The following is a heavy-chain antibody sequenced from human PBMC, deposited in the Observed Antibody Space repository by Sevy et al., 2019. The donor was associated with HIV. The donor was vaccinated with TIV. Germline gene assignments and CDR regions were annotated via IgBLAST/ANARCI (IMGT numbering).Heavy chain of an antibody. J-gene: IGHJ4*02. D-gene: IGHD3-3*01. Sequence: GSLRLSCAASGFTFSIYAMSWVRQAPGKGLEWVSAISGGVGSTYYAGSVKGRFTISRDNSKNTLYLQMNSLRAEDTAVYYCAALNDFWSGDLLYWGQGTLVTVSS. CDR1: GFTFSIYA. CDR3: AALNDFWSGDLLY. CDR2: ISGGVGST. V-gene: IGHV3-23*01.